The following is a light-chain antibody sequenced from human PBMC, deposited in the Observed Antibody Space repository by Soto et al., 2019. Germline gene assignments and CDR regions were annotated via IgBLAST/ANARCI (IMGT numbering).Light chain of an antibody. CDR1: RGHSSYA. J-gene: IGLJ2*01. CDR2: LNSDGSH. V-gene: IGLV4-69*01. Sequence: QPVLTQSPSASASLGASVKLTCTLSRGHSSYAIAWHQQQPEKGPRYLMKLNSDGSHTKGAGIPDRFSGSSSGAERYLTISSLQSEDEADYYCQTWGTDIKGVFGGGTKLTVL. CDR3: QTWGTDIKGV.